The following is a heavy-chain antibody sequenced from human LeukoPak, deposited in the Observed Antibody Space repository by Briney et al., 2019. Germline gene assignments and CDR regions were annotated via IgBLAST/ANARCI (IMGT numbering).Heavy chain of an antibody. CDR3: AGYGDYGGFDY. Sequence: PGGSLRLSCAASGFTFSSYSMNWVRQAPGKGLEWVSYISSSSTIYYADSVKGRFTISRDNAMNPLYLQMNSLRAEDTAVYYCAGYGDYGGFDYWGQGTLVTVSS. CDR2: ISSSSTI. J-gene: IGHJ4*02. CDR1: GFTFSSYS. D-gene: IGHD4-17*01. V-gene: IGHV3-48*04.